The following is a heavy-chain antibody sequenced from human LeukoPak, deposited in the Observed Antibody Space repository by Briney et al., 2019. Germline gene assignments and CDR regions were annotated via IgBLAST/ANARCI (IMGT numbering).Heavy chain of an antibody. V-gene: IGHV4-59*08. Sequence: SETLSLTCTVSGGSISSYYWSWIRQPPGKGLEWIGYIYYSGSTNYNPSLKSRVTISVDTSKNQFSLKLSSVTAADTAVHYCARQLYYYGSGSFDYWGQGTLVTVSS. D-gene: IGHD3-10*01. CDR1: GGSISSYY. J-gene: IGHJ4*02. CDR2: IYYSGST. CDR3: ARQLYYYGSGSFDY.